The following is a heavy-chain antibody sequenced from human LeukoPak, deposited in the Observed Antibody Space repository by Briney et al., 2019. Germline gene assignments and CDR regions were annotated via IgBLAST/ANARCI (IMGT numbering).Heavy chain of an antibody. J-gene: IGHJ4*02. CDR2: MNPNTGDT. CDR3: TRGSLSGSSRDY. D-gene: IGHD1-26*01. CDR1: GYTFTGYD. V-gene: IGHV1-8*01. Sequence: ASVRVSCKASGYTFTGYDINWVRQATGQGLEGMGWMNPNTGDTGYAQKFQGRVTMTRNSSIDTAYMELSGLRSEDTAVYYCTRGSLSGSSRDYWGQGTLLTVSS.